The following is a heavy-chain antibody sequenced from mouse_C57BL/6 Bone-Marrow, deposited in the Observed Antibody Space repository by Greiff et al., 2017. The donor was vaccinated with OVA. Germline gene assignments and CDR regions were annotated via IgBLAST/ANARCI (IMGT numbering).Heavy chain of an antibody. CDR3: APYAMDY. J-gene: IGHJ4*01. V-gene: IGHV5-17*01. Sequence: EVKLMESGGGLVKPGGSLKLSCAASGFTFSDYGMHWVRQAPEKGLEWVAYISSGSSTIYYADTVKGRFTISRDNAENTLFLQMTSLRSEDTAMYYCAPYAMDYWGQGTSVTVSS. CDR2: ISSGSSTI. CDR1: GFTFSDYG.